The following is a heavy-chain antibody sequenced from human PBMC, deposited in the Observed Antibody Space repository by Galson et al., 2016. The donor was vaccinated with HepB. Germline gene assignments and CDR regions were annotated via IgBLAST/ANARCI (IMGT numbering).Heavy chain of an antibody. V-gene: IGHV3-74*01. CDR1: GFNFITTW. Sequence: LRLSCAASGFNFITTWMHWVRQSPGKGLVWVSRINGDGRITNYADSVRGRFTISRDNAKNTVSLQMNSLRAEDTAIYYCVRDFLWGEGADAFDIWGQGTRVSVS. CDR3: VRDFLWGEGADAFDI. J-gene: IGHJ3*02. D-gene: IGHD3-16*01. CDR2: INGDGRIT.